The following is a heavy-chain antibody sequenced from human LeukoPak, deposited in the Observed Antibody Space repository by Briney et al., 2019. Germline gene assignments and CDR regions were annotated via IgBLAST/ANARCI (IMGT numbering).Heavy chain of an antibody. V-gene: IGHV3-21*01. Sequence: GGSLRLSCAASGFTFSSYSMNWVRQAPGKGLEWVSSISSSSSYIYYADSVKGRFTISRDNAKNSLYLQMNSLRAEDTAVYYCARHYGRGQLWLGFWGQGTLATVSS. D-gene: IGHD5-18*01. CDR3: ARHYGRGQLWLGF. CDR2: ISSSSSYI. CDR1: GFTFSSYS. J-gene: IGHJ4*02.